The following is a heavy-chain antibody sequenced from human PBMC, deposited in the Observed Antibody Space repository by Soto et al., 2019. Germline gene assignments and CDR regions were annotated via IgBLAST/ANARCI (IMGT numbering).Heavy chain of an antibody. CDR1: GGSISSGDDF. J-gene: IGHJ6*02. CDR3: ARDRAKWKDYYYYGMDV. D-gene: IGHD1-20*01. V-gene: IGHV4-30-4*01. CDR2: IYYSGSN. Sequence: QVQLQESGPGLVKPSQTLSLTCTVSGGSISSGDDFWTWIRQPPGKGLEWIGYIYYSGSNYHNPPPKSRRTMAVDTSKHQCSLELSSVTAADTAVYYCARDRAKWKDYYYYGMDVWGQGTTVTVSS.